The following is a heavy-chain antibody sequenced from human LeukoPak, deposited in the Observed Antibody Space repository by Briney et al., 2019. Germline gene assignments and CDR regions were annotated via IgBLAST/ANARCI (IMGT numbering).Heavy chain of an antibody. D-gene: IGHD3-22*01. J-gene: IGHJ4*02. CDR2: IYHSGST. CDR3: ASNGYYDSSGLAFDY. V-gene: IGHV4-4*02. Sequence: PSGTLSLTCAVSGGSISSSNWWSWVRQPPGKGLEWIGEIYHSGSTNYNPSLKSRVTISVDKSKNQFSLKLSSVTAADTAVYYCASNGYYDSSGLAFDYWDQGTLVTVSS. CDR1: GGSISSSNW.